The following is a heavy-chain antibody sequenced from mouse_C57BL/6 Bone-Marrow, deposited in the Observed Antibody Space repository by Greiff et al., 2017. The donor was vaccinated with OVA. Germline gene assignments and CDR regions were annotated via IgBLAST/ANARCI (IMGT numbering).Heavy chain of an antibody. CDR3: TTGTAQATY. CDR2: IDPENGDT. V-gene: IGHV14-4*01. J-gene: IGHJ3*01. Sequence: VQLQQSGAELVRPGASVKLSCTASGFNIKDDYMHWVKQRPEQGLEWIGWIDPENGDTEYASKFQGKATITADTSSNTAYLQLSSLTSEDTAVYYCTTGTAQATYWGQGTLVTVS. CDR1: GFNIKDDY. D-gene: IGHD3-2*02.